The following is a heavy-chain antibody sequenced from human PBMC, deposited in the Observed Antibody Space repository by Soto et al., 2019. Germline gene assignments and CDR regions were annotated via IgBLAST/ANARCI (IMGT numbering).Heavy chain of an antibody. Sequence: PSETMSLTCAVYGGSFSGYYWSWIRQPPGKGMGWIGQINHSGSTKYNPSLKSRVSISVDSSKHQCSLKLSSVTAADTAVYYCAKWGLEYSSSSAYYYGMDVWGQGTTV. V-gene: IGHV4-34*01. CDR2: INHSGST. CDR3: AKWGLEYSSSSAYYYGMDV. D-gene: IGHD6-6*01. CDR1: GGSFSGYY. J-gene: IGHJ6*02.